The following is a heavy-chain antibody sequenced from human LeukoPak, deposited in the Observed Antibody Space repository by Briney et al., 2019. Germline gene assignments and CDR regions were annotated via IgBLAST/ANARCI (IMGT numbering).Heavy chain of an antibody. CDR1: GFTVSSSW. CDR3: ARDMGYAVDV. Sequence: GGSLRLSWAASGFTVSSSWMHWVPHRPGKGMVWVSHITSDGSTTSYVDSVRGRFTIYRDNAKKTLYVQMNSLRAEDTGVYYCARDMGYAVDVWGRGTTVTVSS. J-gene: IGHJ6*02. V-gene: IGHV3-74*01. D-gene: IGHD3-10*01. CDR2: ITSDGSTT.